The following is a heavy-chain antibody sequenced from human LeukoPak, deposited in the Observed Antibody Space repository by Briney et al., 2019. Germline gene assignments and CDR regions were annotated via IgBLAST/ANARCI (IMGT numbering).Heavy chain of an antibody. CDR2: INPNSGGT. CDR1: GYTFTGYY. D-gene: IGHD3-16*01. V-gene: IGHV1-2*02. CDR3: ARDPSGGYVPYFDY. J-gene: IGHJ4*02. Sequence: ASVKVSCKASGYTFTGYYMHWVRQAPGQGLEWMGWINPNSGGTNYAQKFQGRVTRTRDTSITTAYMELSSLRSDDTAVYYCARDPSGGYVPYFDYWGQGTLVTVSS.